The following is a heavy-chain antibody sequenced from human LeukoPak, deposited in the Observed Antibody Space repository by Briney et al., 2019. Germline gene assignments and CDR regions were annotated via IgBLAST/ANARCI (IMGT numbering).Heavy chain of an antibody. CDR1: GDSISSGDYY. Sequence: SETLSLTCTVSGDSISSGDYYWSWIRQPPGKGLEWIGYIYYSGSTNYNPSLKSRVTISVDTSKNQFSLKLSSVTAADTAVYYCASIEYSSSSVWFDPWGQGTLATVSS. V-gene: IGHV4-61*08. CDR2: IYYSGST. J-gene: IGHJ5*02. D-gene: IGHD6-6*01. CDR3: ASIEYSSSSVWFDP.